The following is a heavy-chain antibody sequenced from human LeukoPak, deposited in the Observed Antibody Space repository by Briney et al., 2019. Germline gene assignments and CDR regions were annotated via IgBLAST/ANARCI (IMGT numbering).Heavy chain of an antibody. D-gene: IGHD4-17*01. CDR2: ITGSGSST. J-gene: IGHJ4*02. Sequence: PGGSLRLSCAASGFTFSSYEMNWVRQAPGKGLEWVSCITGSGSSTYYADSVKGRFTTSRDNPKNTLFLQMNSLRAEDTAVYYCARGYGDYFPLDYWGQGTQVTVSS. V-gene: IGHV3-48*03. CDR3: ARGYGDYFPLDY. CDR1: GFTFSSYE.